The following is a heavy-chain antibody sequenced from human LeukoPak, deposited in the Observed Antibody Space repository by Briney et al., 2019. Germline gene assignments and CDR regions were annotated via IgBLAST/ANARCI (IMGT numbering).Heavy chain of an antibody. CDR3: ARAVIPGAITHYMDV. Sequence: GASVKVSCKASGYTFTGYYMHWVRQAPGQGLEWMGGIIPIFGTANYAQKFQGRVTITADESTSTAYMELSSLRSEDTAVYYCARAVIPGAITHYMDVWGKGTTVTVSS. J-gene: IGHJ6*03. V-gene: IGHV1-69*13. D-gene: IGHD2-2*01. CDR1: GYTFTGYY. CDR2: IIPIFGTA.